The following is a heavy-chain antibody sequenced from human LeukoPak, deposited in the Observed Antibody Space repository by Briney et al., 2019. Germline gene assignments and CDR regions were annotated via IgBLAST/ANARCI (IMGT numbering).Heavy chain of an antibody. Sequence: ASVKVSCKASGYTFTSYGISWVRQAPGQGLEWTGWISAYNGNTNYARKLQGRVTMTTDTSTSTTYMELRSLRSDDTAVYYCARDVATVAGPEYFQHWGQGTLVTVSS. V-gene: IGHV1-18*01. D-gene: IGHD6-19*01. CDR1: GYTFTSYG. CDR2: ISAYNGNT. CDR3: ARDVATVAGPEYFQH. J-gene: IGHJ1*01.